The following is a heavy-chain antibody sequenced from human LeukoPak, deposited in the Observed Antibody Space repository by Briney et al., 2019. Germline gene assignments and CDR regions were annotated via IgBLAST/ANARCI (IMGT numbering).Heavy chain of an antibody. D-gene: IGHD2-21*02. Sequence: SETLSLTCTVFGGSISSYYWSWIRQPPGKGLEWIGYIYYSGSTNYNPSLKSRVTISVDTSKNQFSLKLSSVTAADTAVYYCARVVTATNYYYYYMDVWGKGTTVTVSS. CDR3: ARVVTATNYYYYYMDV. J-gene: IGHJ6*03. CDR2: IYYSGST. V-gene: IGHV4-59*01. CDR1: GGSISSYY.